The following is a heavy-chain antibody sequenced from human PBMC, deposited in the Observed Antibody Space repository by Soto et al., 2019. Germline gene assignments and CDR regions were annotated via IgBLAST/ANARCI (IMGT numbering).Heavy chain of an antibody. CDR2: ISSRGNTM. Sequence: QMQLVESGGGLVKPGGSLRLSCAASGFTFSDYYMSWIRQAPGKGLEWVSYISSRGNTMYYADSVKGRFTISRDNAKNSLYLRMNSLRAEDTAMYYCAGDFGTGQWLVPGYWGQGTLVTVSS. CDR1: GFTFSDYY. D-gene: IGHD6-19*01. CDR3: AGDFGTGQWLVPGY. J-gene: IGHJ4*02. V-gene: IGHV3-11*01.